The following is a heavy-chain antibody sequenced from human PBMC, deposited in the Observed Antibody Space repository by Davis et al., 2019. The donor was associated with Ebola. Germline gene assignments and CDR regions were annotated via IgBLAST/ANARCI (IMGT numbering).Heavy chain of an antibody. CDR2: INTDTGNP. CDR3: ARAPIWGNYFPPDY. D-gene: IGHD3-16*01. J-gene: IGHJ4*02. Sequence: ASVKVSCKASGYTFTNYAMNWVRQAPGQGLEWMGWINTDTGNPTYAQGFTGRFIFSLDSSVSTAFLQISSLKAEDTALYYCARAPIWGNYFPPDYWGQGTLVTVSS. CDR1: GYTFTNYA. V-gene: IGHV7-4-1*02.